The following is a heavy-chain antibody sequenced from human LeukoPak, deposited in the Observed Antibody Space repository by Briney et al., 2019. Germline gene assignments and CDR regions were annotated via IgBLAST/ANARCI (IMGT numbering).Heavy chain of an antibody. CDR3: ARDPHACAGDCYYNY. CDR1: GFTFSSYA. V-gene: IGHV3-23*01. J-gene: IGHJ4*02. D-gene: IGHD2-21*02. CDR2: ISGSGGST. Sequence: PGGSLRLSCAASGFTFSSYAMSWVRQAPGTGLEWVSAISGSGGSTYYADSVKGRFTISRDNSRNTLYLQMNSLRAEDTAVYYCARDPHACAGDCYYNYWGQGTLVTVSS.